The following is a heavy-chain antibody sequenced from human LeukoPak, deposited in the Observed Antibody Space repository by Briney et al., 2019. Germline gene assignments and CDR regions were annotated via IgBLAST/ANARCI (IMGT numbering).Heavy chain of an antibody. CDR2: INSDGSST. CDR3: TRTTTTADWYFDL. V-gene: IGHV3-74*01. CDR1: GFTFSNYW. D-gene: IGHD1-1*01. Sequence: PGGSLRLSCAASGFTFSNYWMYWVRQAPGKRLVWAARINSDGSSTTYADSVEGRFTISRDNTKSMLHLQMHSLRVDDSAVYFCTRTTTTADWYFDLWGRGTLVTVSS. J-gene: IGHJ2*01.